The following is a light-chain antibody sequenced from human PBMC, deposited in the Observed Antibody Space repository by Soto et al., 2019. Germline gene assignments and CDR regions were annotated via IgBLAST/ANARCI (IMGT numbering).Light chain of an antibody. J-gene: IGKJ1*01. CDR1: QSVSSN. Sequence: EIVVTQSPATLSVSPGERATLSCRASQSVSSNLAWYQQTPGQAPRLLIYGASTRATGIPARFSGSGSGTEFTLTISSLQSEDFAGYYCQQYNNWPGWTFGQGTKVEI. CDR2: GAS. CDR3: QQYNNWPGWT. V-gene: IGKV3-15*01.